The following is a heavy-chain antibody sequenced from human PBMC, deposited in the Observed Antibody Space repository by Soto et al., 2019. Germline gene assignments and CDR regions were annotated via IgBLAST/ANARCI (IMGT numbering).Heavy chain of an antibody. V-gene: IGHV4-30-4*01. J-gene: IGHJ5*02. Sequence: PSETLSLTCTVSGGSISSGDYYWSWIRQPPGKGLEWIGYIYYSGSTYYNPSLKSRVTISVDTSKNQFSLKLSSVTAADTAVYYCARGSAAYCSGGSCYSGFDPWGQGTLVTVPQ. CDR3: ARGSAAYCSGGSCYSGFDP. CDR2: IYYSGST. CDR1: GGSISSGDYY. D-gene: IGHD2-15*01.